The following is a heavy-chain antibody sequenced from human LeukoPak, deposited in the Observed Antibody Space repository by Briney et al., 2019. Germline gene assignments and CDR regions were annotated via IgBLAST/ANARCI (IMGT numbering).Heavy chain of an antibody. Sequence: SETLSLTCAVYGGSFSGYYWSWIRQPPGKGLEWIGEINHSGSTNYNPSLKSRVTISVDTSKNQFSLKLSSVTAADTAVYYCARGRIAARPLNWFDPRGQGTLVTVSS. V-gene: IGHV4-34*01. CDR3: ARGRIAARPLNWFDP. CDR1: GGSFSGYY. D-gene: IGHD6-6*01. CDR2: INHSGST. J-gene: IGHJ5*02.